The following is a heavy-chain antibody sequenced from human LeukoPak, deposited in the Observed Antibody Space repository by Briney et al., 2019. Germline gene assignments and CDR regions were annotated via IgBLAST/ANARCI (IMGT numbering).Heavy chain of an antibody. D-gene: IGHD3-3*01. Sequence: SETLSLTCTVSGGSIRSYYWSWIRQPAGKGLEWIGRIYISGSTNHNPSLKSRVTISVDTSKNQFSLKLSSVTAADTAVYYCARGMYYDFWSGSYYFDYWGQGTLVTVSS. CDR1: GGSIRSYY. J-gene: IGHJ4*02. V-gene: IGHV4-4*07. CDR2: IYISGST. CDR3: ARGMYYDFWSGSYYFDY.